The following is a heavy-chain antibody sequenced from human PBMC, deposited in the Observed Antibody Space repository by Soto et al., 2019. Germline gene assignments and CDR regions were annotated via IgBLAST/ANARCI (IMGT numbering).Heavy chain of an antibody. D-gene: IGHD4-17*01. V-gene: IGHV4-59*08. J-gene: IGHJ3*02. Sequence: SLTLSLPCTVSGGTISSYYCSRIRQTPGKGLEWIGYIYYSGSTNYNPSLKSRVTISVDTSKNQFSLKLSSVTAADTAVYYCARQGTTVTTWGAFDIWGQGTMVTVSS. CDR1: GGTISSYY. CDR2: IYYSGST. CDR3: ARQGTTVTTWGAFDI.